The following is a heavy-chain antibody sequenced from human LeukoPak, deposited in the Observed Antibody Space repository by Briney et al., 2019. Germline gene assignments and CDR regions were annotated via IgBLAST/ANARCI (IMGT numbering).Heavy chain of an antibody. D-gene: IGHD2-2*01. CDR2: ISGSCWST. CDR3: AKDSSAGRVLGAGYCSSARCQGFDY. CDR1: VFNFNDYY. J-gene: IGHJ4*02. V-gene: IGHV3-23*01. Sequence: AVSLTLPCAASVFNFNDYYMIWIRQAPAPGLEWVSGISGSCWSTYYPDPVKHRFTIPRNNSNNTLNLQMNSLRAEDTAVYYCAKDSSAGRVLGAGYCSSARCQGFDYWGQGTLVTVSS.